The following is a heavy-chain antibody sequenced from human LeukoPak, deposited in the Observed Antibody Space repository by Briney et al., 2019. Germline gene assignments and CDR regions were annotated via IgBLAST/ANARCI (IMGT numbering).Heavy chain of an antibody. Sequence: ASVKVSCKASGYTFTSYGISWVRQAPGQGLEWMGWISAYNGNTNYAQKLQGRVTMTTDTSTSTACMELRSLRSDDTAVYYCARELSGSYSGFWFDPWGQGTLVTVSS. V-gene: IGHV1-18*01. CDR3: ARELSGSYSGFWFDP. J-gene: IGHJ5*02. CDR2: ISAYNGNT. D-gene: IGHD1-26*01. CDR1: GYTFTSYG.